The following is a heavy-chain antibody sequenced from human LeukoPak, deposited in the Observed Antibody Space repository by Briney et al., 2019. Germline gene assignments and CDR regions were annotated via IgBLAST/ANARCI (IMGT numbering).Heavy chain of an antibody. V-gene: IGHV1-18*01. CDR2: ISAYNGNT. Sequence: GASVKVSCKASGYTFTSYGISWVRQAPGQGLEWMGWISAYNGNTNYAQKLQGRVTMTTDTSTSTAYMELRSLRSDDTAVYYRARDLYYYDSSGWIPFDYWGQGTLVTVSS. CDR3: ARDLYYYDSSGWIPFDY. CDR1: GYTFTSYG. J-gene: IGHJ4*02. D-gene: IGHD3-22*01.